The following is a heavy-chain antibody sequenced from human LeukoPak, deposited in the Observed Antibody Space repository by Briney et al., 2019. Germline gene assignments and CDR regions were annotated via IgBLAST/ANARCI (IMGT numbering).Heavy chain of an antibody. CDR1: GGTFSSYA. D-gene: IGHD3-22*01. J-gene: IGHJ4*02. CDR2: IIPIFGTA. Sequence: SVKVSCKVSGGTFSSYAISWVRQAPGQGLEWMGGIIPIFGTANYAQKFQGRVTITADESTSTAYMELSSLRSEDTAVYYCARGGGYSYYDSSAQGDYWGQGTLVTVSS. V-gene: IGHV1-69*13. CDR3: ARGGGYSYYDSSAQGDY.